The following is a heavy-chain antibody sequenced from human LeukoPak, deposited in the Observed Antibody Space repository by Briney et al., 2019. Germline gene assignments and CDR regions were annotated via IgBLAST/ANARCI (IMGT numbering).Heavy chain of an antibody. J-gene: IGHJ6*02. D-gene: IGHD3-16*02. CDR2: ISAYNGNT. Sequence: ASVKVSCKASGYTFTSYGISWVRQAPGQGLEWMGWISAYNGNTNYAQKLQGRVTMTTDTSTSTAYMELRSLRPDDTAVYYCARARGGYDYVWGSYRWDYYYYYGMDVWGQGTTVTVSS. V-gene: IGHV1-18*01. CDR3: ARARGGYDYVWGSYRWDYYYYYGMDV. CDR1: GYTFTSYG.